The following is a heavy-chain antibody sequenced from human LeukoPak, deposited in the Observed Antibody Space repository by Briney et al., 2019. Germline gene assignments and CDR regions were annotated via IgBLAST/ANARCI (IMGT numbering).Heavy chain of an antibody. CDR2: ISYDGSNK. CDR3: AKDKFTYYYDSSGTPSFDY. V-gene: IGHV3-30*18. CDR1: GFTFSSYG. Sequence: GRSLRLSCAASGFTFSSYGMHWVRQAPGKGLEWVAVISYDGSNKYYADSVKGRFTISRDNSKNTLYLQMNSLRAEDTAVYYCAKDKFTYYYDSSGTPSFDYWGQGTLVTVSS. D-gene: IGHD3-22*01. J-gene: IGHJ4*02.